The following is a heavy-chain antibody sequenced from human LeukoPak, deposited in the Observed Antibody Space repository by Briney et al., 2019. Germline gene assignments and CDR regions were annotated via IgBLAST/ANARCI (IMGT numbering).Heavy chain of an antibody. V-gene: IGHV1-18*01. CDR3: ARGRSPRGALDY. J-gene: IGHJ4*02. CDR2: ISAYNGNT. CDR1: GYTFTSYG. Sequence: ASVKVSCKASGYTFTSYGIGWVRQAPGQGLEWMGWISAYNGNTNYAQKLQGRATMTTDTSTSTAYMELRSLRSDDTAVYYCARGRSPRGALDYWGQGTLVTVSS. D-gene: IGHD3-10*01.